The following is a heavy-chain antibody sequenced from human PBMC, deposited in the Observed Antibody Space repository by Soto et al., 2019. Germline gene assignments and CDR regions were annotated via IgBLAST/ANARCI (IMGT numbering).Heavy chain of an antibody. CDR1: GGSISTAGQY. CDR2: IYFTGST. Sequence: SETLSLTCTVSGGSISTAGQYWSWIRQPPGKALEWIGYIYFTGSTNYNPSLNSRRTMSVDTSKNQFSLKLTSVTAADTAVYYCALLWASPGTYCFDYWGQGTLVTVSS. CDR3: ALLWASPGTYCFDY. V-gene: IGHV4-30-4*01. D-gene: IGHD3-16*01. J-gene: IGHJ4*02.